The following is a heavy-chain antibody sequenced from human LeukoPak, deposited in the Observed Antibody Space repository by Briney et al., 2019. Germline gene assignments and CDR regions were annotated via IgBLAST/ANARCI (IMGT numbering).Heavy chain of an antibody. D-gene: IGHD3-22*01. Sequence: GGPLRLSCAASGFTFSSYAMSWVRQAPGKGLEWVSAISGSGGSTYYADSVEGRFTISRDNSKNTLYLQMNSLRAEDTAVYYCASITMIVVAQGPFDYWGQGTLVTLSS. CDR1: GFTFSSYA. CDR3: ASITMIVVAQGPFDY. V-gene: IGHV3-23*01. CDR2: ISGSGGST. J-gene: IGHJ4*02.